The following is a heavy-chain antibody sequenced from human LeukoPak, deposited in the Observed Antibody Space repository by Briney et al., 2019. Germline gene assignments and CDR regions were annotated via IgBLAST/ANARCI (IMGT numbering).Heavy chain of an antibody. CDR1: GFTFSSYG. J-gene: IGHJ4*02. CDR3: VRSGLRPLDS. Sequence: GGSLRLSCAASGFTFSSYGMNWVRQAPGKGLEWVSSVSSTSINIDYADSVKGRFTVSRDNTKNSVSLQMNSLTVEDTAVYYCVRSGLRPLDSWGQGTLVAVSS. D-gene: IGHD4-17*01. CDR2: VSSTSINI. V-gene: IGHV3-21*06.